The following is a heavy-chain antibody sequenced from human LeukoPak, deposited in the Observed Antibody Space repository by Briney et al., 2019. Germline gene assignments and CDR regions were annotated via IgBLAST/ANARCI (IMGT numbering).Heavy chain of an antibody. J-gene: IGHJ4*02. CDR3: ARGQLIVVVPAAINYFDY. D-gene: IGHD2-2*01. V-gene: IGHV4-39*07. CDR1: GGSISSSSYY. Sequence: SETLSLTCTVSGGSISSSSYYWGWIRQPPGKGLEWIGEINDSGSTNYNPSLKSRVTISVDTSKNQFSLKLSSVTAADTAVYYCARGQLIVVVPAAINYFDYWGQGTLVTVSS. CDR2: INDSGST.